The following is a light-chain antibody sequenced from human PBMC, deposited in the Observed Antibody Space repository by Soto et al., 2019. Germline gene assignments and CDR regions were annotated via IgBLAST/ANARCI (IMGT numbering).Light chain of an antibody. CDR1: SSNIGRNT. CDR2: SSD. J-gene: IGLJ3*02. Sequence: QSVLTQSPSASGTPGPRVTISCSGSSSNIGRNTVKWYRQLPGTAPKLLIGSSDQRPSGVPDRFSGSQSGTSASLAISGLQSEDEADYICAAWDDSLNAWAFGGGTKLTVL. CDR3: AAWDDSLNAWA. V-gene: IGLV1-44*01.